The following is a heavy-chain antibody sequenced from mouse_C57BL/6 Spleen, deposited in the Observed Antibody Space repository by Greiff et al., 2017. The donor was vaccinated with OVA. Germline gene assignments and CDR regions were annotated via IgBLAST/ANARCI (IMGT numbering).Heavy chain of an antibody. J-gene: IGHJ4*01. D-gene: IGHD4-1*01. V-gene: IGHV2-9-1*01. CDR1: GFSLTSYA. Sequence: VKLQESGPGLVAPSQSLSITCTVSGFSLTSYAISWVRQPPGKGLEWLGVIWTGGGTNYNSALKSRLSISKDNSKSQVFLKMNSLQTDDTARYYCARNDWEGYYAMDYWGQGTSVTVSS. CDR3: ARNDWEGYYAMDY. CDR2: IWTGGGT.